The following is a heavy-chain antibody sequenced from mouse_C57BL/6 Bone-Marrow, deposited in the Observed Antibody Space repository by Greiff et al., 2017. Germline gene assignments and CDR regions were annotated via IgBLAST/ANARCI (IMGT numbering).Heavy chain of an antibody. V-gene: IGHV1-59*01. Sequence: QVQLKQPGAELVRPGTSVKLSCKASGYTFTSYWMHWVKQRPGQGLEWIGVIDPSDSYTNYNQKFKGKATLTVDTSSSTSYMQLSSLTAEDSAVYYCAILDFDYWGQGTTLTVSS. CDR3: AILDFDY. J-gene: IGHJ2*01. D-gene: IGHD1-1*01. CDR2: IDPSDSYT. CDR1: GYTFTSYW.